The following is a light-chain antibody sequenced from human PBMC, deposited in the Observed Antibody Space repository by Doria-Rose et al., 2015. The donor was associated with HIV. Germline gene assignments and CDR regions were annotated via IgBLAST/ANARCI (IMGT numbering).Light chain of an antibody. CDR1: QSLLYTSKNY. CDR3: QQYYDTPS. V-gene: IGKV4-1*01. CDR2: WAS. J-gene: IGKJ3*01. Sequence: DIRMTQSPESLGMSLGERAALNCKSNQSLLYTSKNYFAWYQQKPGQPPKLLIYWASTRQSAVPARFSGSGSGTDFTLTISSLEAEDVAVYYCQQYYDTPSFGPGTTVDIK.